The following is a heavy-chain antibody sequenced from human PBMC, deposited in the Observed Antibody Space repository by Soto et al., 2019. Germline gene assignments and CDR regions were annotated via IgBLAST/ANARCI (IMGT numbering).Heavy chain of an antibody. D-gene: IGHD1-1*01. J-gene: IGHJ4*01. CDR2: ISSSSSTI. CDR1: GFTFSSYS. CDR3: TRERPAPVQLILDY. Sequence: GGSLRLSCAASGFTFSSYSMNWVRQAPGKGLEWVSYISSSSSTIYYADSVKGRFTISRDNAKNSLYLQMNSLRAEDTAVYYCTRERPAPVQLILDYWGQGTLVTVSS. V-gene: IGHV3-48*04.